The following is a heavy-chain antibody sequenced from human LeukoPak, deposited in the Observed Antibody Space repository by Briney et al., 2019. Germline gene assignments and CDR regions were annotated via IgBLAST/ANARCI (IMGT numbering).Heavy chain of an antibody. D-gene: IGHD5-12*01. Sequence: ASVKVSCKASGYTFTSYYMHWVRQAPGQGLEWMGIINPSGGSTSYAQKFQGRVTMTRDTSTSTVYMELSSLRSEDTAVYYCAGSVGWLRFLDYWGQGTLVTVSS. J-gene: IGHJ4*02. CDR1: GYTFTSYY. CDR2: INPSGGST. CDR3: AGSVGWLRFLDY. V-gene: IGHV1-46*01.